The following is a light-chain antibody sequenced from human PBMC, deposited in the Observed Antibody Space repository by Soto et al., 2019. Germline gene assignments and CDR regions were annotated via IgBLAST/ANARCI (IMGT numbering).Light chain of an antibody. CDR3: QKYDNWLT. J-gene: IGKJ4*01. V-gene: IGKV3-15*01. CDR1: QSVSSN. Sequence: EIVMTQSPGTLSVSPGERATLSCRASQSVSSNLAWYQQKPGQAPRLLIYGASTRATGIPARFSGSGSGTEFTLTISSLQSEDFAVYYCQKYDNWLTFGGGTKVDIK. CDR2: GAS.